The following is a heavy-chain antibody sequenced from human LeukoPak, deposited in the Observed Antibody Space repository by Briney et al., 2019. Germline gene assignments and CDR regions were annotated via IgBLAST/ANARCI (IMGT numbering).Heavy chain of an antibody. V-gene: IGHV4-59*01. Sequence: PSETLSLTCTVSGCSISSYYWIWIRQPPGKGLEWIGYIYYSGSTNYNPSLKSRVTISVDPSKNQFSLKLSSVTAADTAVYYCARTRGYSGYDHFDYWGQGTLVTVSS. CDR2: IYYSGST. D-gene: IGHD5-12*01. CDR3: ARTRGYSGYDHFDY. CDR1: GCSISSYY. J-gene: IGHJ4*02.